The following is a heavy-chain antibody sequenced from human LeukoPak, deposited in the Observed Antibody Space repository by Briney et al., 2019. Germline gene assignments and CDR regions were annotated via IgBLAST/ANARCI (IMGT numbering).Heavy chain of an antibody. Sequence: GGSLRLSCAASGITFSNAWMTWVRQAPGKGLEWVGRIKSKTDGGTTDYAAPVQGRFTISRDDSKKTLYLQMNSLKTEDTGVYYCTSSGSSGAGDFDLWGQGTLVTVSS. CDR1: GITFSNAW. CDR2: IKSKTDGGTT. CDR3: TSSGSSGAGDFDL. V-gene: IGHV3-15*01. D-gene: IGHD1-26*01. J-gene: IGHJ4*02.